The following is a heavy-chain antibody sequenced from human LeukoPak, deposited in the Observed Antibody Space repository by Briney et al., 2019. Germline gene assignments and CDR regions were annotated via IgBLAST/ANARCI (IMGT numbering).Heavy chain of an antibody. CDR3: ARGPGLATNEGFDI. Sequence: SETLSLTCTVSGGSISSYYWSWIRQPPGKGLEWIGRIYSDGGTNYNPSLKSRVTMSVDTSKNQSSLKLTSVTAAGTAVYYCARGPGLATNEGFDIWGQGTVVTVSS. D-gene: IGHD5-24*01. CDR1: GGSISSYY. CDR2: IYSDGGT. V-gene: IGHV4-4*07. J-gene: IGHJ3*02.